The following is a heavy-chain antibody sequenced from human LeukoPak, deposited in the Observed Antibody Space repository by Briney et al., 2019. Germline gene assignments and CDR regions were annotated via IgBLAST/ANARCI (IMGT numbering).Heavy chain of an antibody. D-gene: IGHD3-16*01. CDR3: ARGDSGGMDY. J-gene: IGHJ4*02. CDR2: ISSSSSYI. Sequence: GGSLRLSCAASGFTFSSYAMGWVRQAPGKGLEWVSSISSSSSYIYYADSVKGRFTISRDNANNSLYLQMNSLRAEDTTVYYCARGDSGGMDYWGQGTLVTVSS. CDR1: GFTFSSYA. V-gene: IGHV3-21*01.